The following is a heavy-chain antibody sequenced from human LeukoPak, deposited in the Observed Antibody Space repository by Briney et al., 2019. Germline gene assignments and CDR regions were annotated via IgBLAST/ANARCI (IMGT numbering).Heavy chain of an antibody. CDR1: GYTFTAHY. J-gene: IGHJ2*01. CDR3: ARGRGTTMVRGVITNYFDL. Sequence: EASVKVPCRASGYTFTAHYIHWVRQAPGQGLEWMGWIDPNSGGTNYAQKFLGSVTMTGDTSINTALMELSRLRSDDTAIYYCARGRGTTMVRGVITNYFDLWGRGSLVTVSS. CDR2: IDPNSGGT. D-gene: IGHD3-10*01. V-gene: IGHV1-2*02.